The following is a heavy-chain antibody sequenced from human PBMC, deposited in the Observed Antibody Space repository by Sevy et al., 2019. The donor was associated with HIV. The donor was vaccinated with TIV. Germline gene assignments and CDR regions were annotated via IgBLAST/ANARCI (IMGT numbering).Heavy chain of an antibody. CDR1: GFTFSSYS. V-gene: IGHV3-48*02. D-gene: IGHD2-8*01. J-gene: IGHJ6*02. CDR3: ARDPNCTNGVCYAMDV. Sequence: GGSLRLSCAASGFTFSSYSMNWVRQAPGKGLEWVSYISSSSSTIYYADSVKGRFTISRDNAKNSLYLQMNSLRDEDTAVYYCARDPNCTNGVCYAMDVWGQGTTVTVSS. CDR2: ISSSSSTI.